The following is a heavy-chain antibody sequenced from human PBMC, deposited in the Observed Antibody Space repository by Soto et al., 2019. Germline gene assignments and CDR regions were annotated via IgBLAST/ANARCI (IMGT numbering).Heavy chain of an antibody. CDR3: AKARSIAAPVDY. V-gene: IGHV3-23*01. D-gene: IGHD6-6*01. CDR2: ISGSGGST. Sequence: GESLKISCAVSGFTFNNYAMSWVRQAPGKGLEWVSAISGSGGSTYYADSVKGRFTISRDNSKNTLYLQMNSLRAEDTAVYYCAKARSIAAPVDYWGQGTLVTVSS. CDR1: GFTFNNYA. J-gene: IGHJ4*02.